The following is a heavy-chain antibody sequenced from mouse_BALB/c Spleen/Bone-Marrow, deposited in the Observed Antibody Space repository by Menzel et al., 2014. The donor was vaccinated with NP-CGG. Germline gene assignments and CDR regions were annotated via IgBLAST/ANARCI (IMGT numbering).Heavy chain of an antibody. Sequence: EVKLVESGGGLVQPKGSLKLSCAASGFTFNTYAMNWVRQAPGKGSEWVARIRSKSNNYATYYADSVKDRFTISRDDSQSMLYLQMNNLKTEDTAMYYCVRSDDGWFAYWGQGTLVTVSA. J-gene: IGHJ3*01. CDR1: GFTFNTYA. CDR2: IRSKSNNYAT. V-gene: IGHV10-1*02. CDR3: VRSDDGWFAY. D-gene: IGHD2-3*01.